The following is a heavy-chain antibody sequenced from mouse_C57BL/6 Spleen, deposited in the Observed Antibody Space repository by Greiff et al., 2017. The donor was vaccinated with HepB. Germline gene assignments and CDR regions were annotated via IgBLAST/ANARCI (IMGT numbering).Heavy chain of an antibody. CDR3: AREGYGNFPFDY. V-gene: IGHV1-64*01. CDR2: IHPNSGST. D-gene: IGHD2-10*02. CDR1: GYTFTSYW. Sequence: QVQLQQSGAELVKPGASVKLSCKASGYTFTSYWMHWVKQRPGQGLEWIGMIHPNSGSTNYNEKFKSKATLTVDKSSSTAYMQLSSLTSEDSAVYYCAREGYGNFPFDYWGQGTTLTVSS. J-gene: IGHJ2*01.